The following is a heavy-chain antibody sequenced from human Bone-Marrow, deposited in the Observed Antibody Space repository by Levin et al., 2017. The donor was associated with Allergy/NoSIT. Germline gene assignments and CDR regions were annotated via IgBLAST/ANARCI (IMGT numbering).Heavy chain of an antibody. V-gene: IGHV3-11*01. J-gene: IGHJ4*02. CDR3: ARDFSRVTEY. D-gene: IGHD4-23*01. Sequence: PGGSLRLSCEVSGSTFSDDYMSWIRQAPGKGLEWLSYISDSGNSKYYADSVKGRFTISRDNAKNSLFLQMNALRAEDTAVYYCARDFSRVTEYWGQGTPVTVSS. CDR1: GSTFSDDY. CDR2: ISDSGNSK.